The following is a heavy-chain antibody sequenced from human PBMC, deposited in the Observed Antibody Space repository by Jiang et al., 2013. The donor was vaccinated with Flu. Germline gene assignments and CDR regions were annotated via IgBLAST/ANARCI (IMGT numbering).Heavy chain of an antibody. V-gene: IGHV3-30*18. J-gene: IGHJ4*02. CDR3: AKSRIIMVRGVLDY. CDR2: ISNDGSNK. D-gene: IGHD3-10*01. Sequence: GMHWVRQAPGKGLEWVAVISNDGSNKYYADSVKGRFTISRDNSKNTLYLQMNSLRAEDTAVYYCAKSRIIMVRGVLDYWGQGTLVTVSS. CDR1: G.